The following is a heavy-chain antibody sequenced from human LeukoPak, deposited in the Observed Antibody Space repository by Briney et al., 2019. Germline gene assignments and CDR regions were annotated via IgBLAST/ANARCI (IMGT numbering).Heavy chain of an antibody. CDR1: GFTYSTYA. Sequence: GGSLILSCAASGFTYSTYAMNWVRQAPGKGLEWVSSISSSSSYIYYADSMRGRFTISRDNAKNSLYLQMNSLRAEDTAVYYCAHSSGYAYGLDHWGQGTLVTVSS. J-gene: IGHJ4*02. CDR2: ISSSSSYI. V-gene: IGHV3-21*01. D-gene: IGHD5-18*01. CDR3: AHSSGYAYGLDH.